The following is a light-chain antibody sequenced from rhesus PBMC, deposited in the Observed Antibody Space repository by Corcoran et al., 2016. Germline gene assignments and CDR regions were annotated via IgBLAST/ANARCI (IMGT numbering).Light chain of an antibody. Sequence: ETVVTQFPATLSLSPGERATLSCRASQSVGSNFAWYQQKPGQAPKLFIYAASSRATGIPDRFSGSGSGTEFTLTISSLEAEDVGVYHCQQYSIWKTFGQGTKVEIK. J-gene: IGKJ1*01. V-gene: IGKV3-42*02. CDR2: AAS. CDR3: QQYSIWKT. CDR1: QSVGSN.